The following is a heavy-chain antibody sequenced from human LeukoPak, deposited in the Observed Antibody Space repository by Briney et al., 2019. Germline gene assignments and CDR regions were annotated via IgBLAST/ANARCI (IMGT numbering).Heavy chain of an antibody. CDR2: IYSGGST. Sequence: GSLRLSCAASGFTVSSNYMSLVRQAPGKGLELVSVIYSGGSTYYADSVKGRFTISRDNSKNTLYLQMHSLRAEDTAVYYCARAAGCSGGSCYYYYGMDVWGKGTTVTVSS. D-gene: IGHD2-15*01. CDR3: ARAAGCSGGSCYYYYGMDV. CDR1: GFTVSSNY. J-gene: IGHJ6*04. V-gene: IGHV3-53*01.